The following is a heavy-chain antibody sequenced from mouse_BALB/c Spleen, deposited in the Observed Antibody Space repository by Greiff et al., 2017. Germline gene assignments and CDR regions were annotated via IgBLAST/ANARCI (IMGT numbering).Heavy chain of an antibody. CDR3: ARGGNYGFAY. J-gene: IGHJ3*01. Sequence: EVKLVESGAELVRPGALVKLSCKASGFNIKDYYMHWVKQRPEQGLEWIGWIDPENGNTIYDPKFQGKASITADTSSNTAYLQLSSLTSEDTAVYYCARGGNYGFAYWGQGTLVTVSA. D-gene: IGHD2-1*01. V-gene: IGHV14-1*02. CDR2: IDPENGNT. CDR1: GFNIKDYY.